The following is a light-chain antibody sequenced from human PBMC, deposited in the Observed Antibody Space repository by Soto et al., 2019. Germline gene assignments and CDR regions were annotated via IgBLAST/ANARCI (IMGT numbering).Light chain of an antibody. CDR2: EVS. CDR1: SSDVGGYNY. CDR3: SSYAGTFLV. Sequence: QSALTQPPSASGSPGQSVTISCTGTSSDVGGYNYVSWYQQHPGKAPKLMLYEVSKRPSGVPDRFSGSKSGNTASLTVSGLQAEDEADYYCSSYAGTFLVFGTGTKLTVL. J-gene: IGLJ1*01. V-gene: IGLV2-8*01.